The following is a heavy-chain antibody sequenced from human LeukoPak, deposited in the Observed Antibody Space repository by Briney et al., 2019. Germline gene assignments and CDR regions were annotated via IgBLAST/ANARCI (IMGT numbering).Heavy chain of an antibody. J-gene: IGHJ3*02. V-gene: IGHV3-48*01. CDR2: ISSSSSTI. CDR3: ARVKGNAFDI. CDR1: GFTVSSNY. Sequence: HPGGSLRLSCAASGFTVSSNYMNWVRQAPGKGLEWVSYISSSSSTIYYADSVKGRFTISRDNAKNSLYLQMNSLRAEDTAVYYCARVKGNAFDIWGQGTMVTVSS. D-gene: IGHD3-10*01.